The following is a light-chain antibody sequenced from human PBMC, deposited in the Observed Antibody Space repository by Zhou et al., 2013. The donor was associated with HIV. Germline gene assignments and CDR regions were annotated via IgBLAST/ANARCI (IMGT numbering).Light chain of an antibody. CDR2: GAS. Sequence: DIQMTQSPTSLSASVGDRVTITCRPSQTIDNYLNWYQRKPGKAPKLLIYGASILHSGVPSRFSGSGSGTDFTLTISGLQPEDFATYYCQQSYSFPTFGPGTKVDIK. CDR3: QQSYSFPT. V-gene: IGKV1-39*01. CDR1: QTIDNY. J-gene: IGKJ3*01.